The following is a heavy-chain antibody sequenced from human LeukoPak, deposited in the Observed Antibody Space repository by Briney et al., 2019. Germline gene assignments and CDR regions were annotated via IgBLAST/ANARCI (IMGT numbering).Heavy chain of an antibody. CDR1: GYTFTGYY. Sequence: ASVKVSCKASGYTFTGYYMHWVRQAPGQGLEWMGWINPNSGGTNYAQKFQGRVTMTRDTSISTAYMELSRLRSDDTAVYYCARELVVPATIHYYYGMDVWGQGTKVTVSS. V-gene: IGHV1-2*02. J-gene: IGHJ6*02. CDR3: ARELVVPATIHYYYGMDV. CDR2: INPNSGGT. D-gene: IGHD2-2*01.